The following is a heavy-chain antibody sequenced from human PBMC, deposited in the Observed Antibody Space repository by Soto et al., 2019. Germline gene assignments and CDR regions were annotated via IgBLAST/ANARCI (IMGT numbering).Heavy chain of an antibody. D-gene: IGHD1-26*01. CDR1: GFTFSSYA. CDR2: ISYDGSNK. CDR3: ARGSAIVLILRWDFDY. Sequence: QVQLVESGGGVVQPGRSLRLSCAASGFTFSSYAMHWVRQAPGKGLEWVAVISYDGSNKYYADSVKGRFTISRDNSKNTLYLQRNSLRAEDTAVYYCARGSAIVLILRWDFDYWGQGTLVTVSS. J-gene: IGHJ4*02. V-gene: IGHV3-30-3*01.